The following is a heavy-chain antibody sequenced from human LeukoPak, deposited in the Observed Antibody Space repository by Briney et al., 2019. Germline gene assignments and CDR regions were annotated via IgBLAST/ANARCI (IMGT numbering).Heavy chain of an antibody. CDR2: MNSDGSSI. D-gene: IGHD2-2*01. CDR3: VPQEDCSRTTCQFDY. J-gene: IGHJ4*02. CDR1: GFIFSTYW. Sequence: PGGSLRLSCAASGFIFSTYWMHWVRQAPGKGLVWVSRMNSDGSSISYADSVKGRFTISRDNAKNTLYLQMNNLRPEDTAVYYCVPQEDCSRTTCQFDYWGQGTQVTVSS. V-gene: IGHV3-74*01.